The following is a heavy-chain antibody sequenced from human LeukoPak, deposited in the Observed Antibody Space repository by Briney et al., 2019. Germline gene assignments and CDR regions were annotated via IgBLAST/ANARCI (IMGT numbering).Heavy chain of an antibody. Sequence: PGGSLRLSCVASGFTLSSYQMHWVRQAPGKGLKWVSYIANSGGTILYADSVKGRFTISRDDAKNPLYLQMNTLRVEDTAIYYCARETRGAFDYWGQGTLVTVSS. J-gene: IGHJ4*02. D-gene: IGHD4/OR15-4a*01. CDR3: ARETRGAFDY. V-gene: IGHV3-48*03. CDR2: IANSGGTI. CDR1: GFTLSSYQ.